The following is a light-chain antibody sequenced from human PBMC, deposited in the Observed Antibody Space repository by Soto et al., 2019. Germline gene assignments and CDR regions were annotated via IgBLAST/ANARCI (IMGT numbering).Light chain of an antibody. CDR1: SSNIGSNY. J-gene: IGLJ3*02. V-gene: IGLV1-47*02. Sequence: QSVLTQPPSASGTPGQRVTISCSGSSSNIGSNYVYWYHQLPGTAPKLVIFGNRNRPSGVPERFSGSKSGTSASLAITGLQAEDEADYYCQAYDYSLTASVFGGGTQLTVL. CDR3: QAYDYSLTASV. CDR2: GNR.